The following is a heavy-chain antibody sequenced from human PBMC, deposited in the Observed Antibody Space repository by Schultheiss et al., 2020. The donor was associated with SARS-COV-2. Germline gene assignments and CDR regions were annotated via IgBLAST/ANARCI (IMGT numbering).Heavy chain of an antibody. V-gene: IGHV4-34*01. D-gene: IGHD6-13*01. Sequence: SQTLSLTCAVYGGSFSGYYWSWIRQPPGKGLEWIGKINHSGSTYYNPSLKSRVTISVDTSKNQFSLKLSSVTAADTAVYYCARAWSDSSWYVSWFDPWGQGTLVTVSS. CDR1: GGSFSGYY. CDR3: ARAWSDSSWYVSWFDP. CDR2: INHSGST. J-gene: IGHJ5*02.